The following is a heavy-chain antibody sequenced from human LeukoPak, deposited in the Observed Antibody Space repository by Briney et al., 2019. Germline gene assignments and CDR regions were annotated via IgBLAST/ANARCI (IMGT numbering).Heavy chain of an antibody. V-gene: IGHV3-7*01. CDR2: IKQDGSEK. D-gene: IGHD6-19*01. J-gene: IGHJ6*03. CDR1: GFTFSSYW. Sequence: GGSLRLSCAASGFTFSSYWMSWVRQAPGKGLEWVANIKQDGSEKYYVDSVKGRFTISRDNAKNSLYLQMNSLRAEDTAVYYCAREDSSGWPYYYYYYYMDVWGQGTLVTVSS. CDR3: AREDSSGWPYYYYYYYMDV.